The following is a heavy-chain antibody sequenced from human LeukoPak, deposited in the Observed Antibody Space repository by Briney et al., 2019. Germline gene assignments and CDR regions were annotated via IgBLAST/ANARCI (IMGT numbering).Heavy chain of an antibody. V-gene: IGHV4-59*08. CDR1: GGSISSYY. Sequence: SETLSLTCTVSGGSISSYYWSWIRQPPGKGLEWIGCVYSSGTTDYNPSLKSRVTMSVDTSKNQFSLKLTSVTAADTAVYSCARHEYSTYYFDYWGQGTLVTVSS. J-gene: IGHJ4*02. CDR2: VYSSGTT. D-gene: IGHD6-6*01. CDR3: ARHEYSTYYFDY.